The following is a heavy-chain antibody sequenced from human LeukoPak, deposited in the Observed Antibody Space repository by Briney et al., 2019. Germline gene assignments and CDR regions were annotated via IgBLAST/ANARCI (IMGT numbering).Heavy chain of an antibody. CDR3: ARDPPFIIGTTFFDY. CDR2: ISTSSTYI. V-gene: IGHV3-21*01. Sequence: GSLILSCAASGFTFSSYSMNWVRQAPGKGLEWVSSISTSSTYIYYADSVKGRFTISRDNAKNSLYLQMNSLRAEDTAVYYCARDPPFIIGTTFFDYWGQGTLVTVSS. CDR1: GFTFSSYS. D-gene: IGHD1-20*01. J-gene: IGHJ4*02.